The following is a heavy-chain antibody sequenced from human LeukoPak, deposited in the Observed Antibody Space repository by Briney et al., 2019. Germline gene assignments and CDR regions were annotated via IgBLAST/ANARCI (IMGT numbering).Heavy chain of an antibody. CDR1: GFTFSGSA. J-gene: IGHJ5*02. CDR2: IRSKANSYAT. V-gene: IGHV3-73*01. D-gene: IGHD6-19*01. Sequence: GGSLRLSCAASGFTFSGSAMHWVRQASGKGLEWVGRIRSKANSYATAYAASVKGRFTISRDDSKNTAYLQMNSLKTEDTAVYYCTSRYSGGLNWFDPWGQGTLVTVSS. CDR3: TSRYSGGLNWFDP.